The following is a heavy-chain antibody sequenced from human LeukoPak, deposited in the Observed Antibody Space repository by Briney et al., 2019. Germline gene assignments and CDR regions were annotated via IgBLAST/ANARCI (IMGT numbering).Heavy chain of an antibody. J-gene: IGHJ4*02. Sequence: GGSLRLSCAASRFTFSSYGMHWVRQAPGKGLEWVAVIWYGGSNKYYADSVKGRFTISRDNSKNTLYLQMNSLRAEDTAVYYCARDRGYGDYAFDYWGQGTLVTVSS. V-gene: IGHV3-33*01. CDR1: RFTFSSYG. CDR3: ARDRGYGDYAFDY. CDR2: IWYGGSNK. D-gene: IGHD4-17*01.